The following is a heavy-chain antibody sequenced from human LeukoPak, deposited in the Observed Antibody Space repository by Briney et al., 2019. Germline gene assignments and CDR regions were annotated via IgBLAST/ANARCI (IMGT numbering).Heavy chain of an antibody. CDR3: AKDPNYYDSSGYYHGGDYFDY. D-gene: IGHD3-22*01. Sequence: PGGSLRLSCAASGFTFSSYAMSCVRQAPGKGLEWVSAISGSGGSTYYADSVKGRFTISRDNSKNTLYLQMNSLRAEDTAVYYCAKDPNYYDSSGYYHGGDYFDYWGQGTLVTVSS. CDR2: ISGSGGST. V-gene: IGHV3-23*01. CDR1: GFTFSSYA. J-gene: IGHJ4*02.